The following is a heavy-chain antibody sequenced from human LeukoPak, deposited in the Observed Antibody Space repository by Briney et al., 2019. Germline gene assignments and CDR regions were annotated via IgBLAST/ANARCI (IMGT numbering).Heavy chain of an antibody. CDR2: ISSSGGYI. J-gene: IGHJ4*02. CDR3: ARVRASSGWYSDY. V-gene: IGHV3-21*01. CDR1: GFTFSNYA. D-gene: IGHD6-19*01. Sequence: PGGSLRLSCAASGFTFSNYAMNWVRQAPGKGLEWVSSISSSGGYIYYADSVKGRFTISRDNAKSSLYLQMNSLRAEDTAVYYCARVRASSGWYSDYWGQGTLVTVSS.